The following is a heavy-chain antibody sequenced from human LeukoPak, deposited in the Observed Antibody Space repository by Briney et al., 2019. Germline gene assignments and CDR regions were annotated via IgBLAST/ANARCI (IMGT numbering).Heavy chain of an antibody. CDR2: INPNSGGT. CDR1: GYTFTVYY. V-gene: IGHV1-2*02. J-gene: IGHJ4*02. D-gene: IGHD6-19*01. Sequence: ASVKVSCKASGYTFTVYYMHWVRQAPGQGLEWMGWINPNSGGTNYAQKFQGRVTMTRDTSISTAYMELSRLRSDDTAVYYCARDLGYIAVAGVDYWGQGTLVTVSS. CDR3: ARDLGYIAVAGVDY.